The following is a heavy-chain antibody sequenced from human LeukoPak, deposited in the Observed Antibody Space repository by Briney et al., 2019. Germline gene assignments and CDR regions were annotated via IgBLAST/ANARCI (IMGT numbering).Heavy chain of an antibody. CDR1: GFTFSSYG. J-gene: IGHJ4*02. CDR2: ISYDGSNK. CDR3: AKTPRVRGVIKGPFDY. D-gene: IGHD3-10*01. V-gene: IGHV3-30*18. Sequence: GGSLRLSCAASGFTFSSYGMHWVRQAPGEGLEWVAVISYDGSNKYYADSVKGRFTISRDNSKNTLYLQMNSLRAEDTAVYYCAKTPRVRGVIKGPFDYWGQGTLVTVSS.